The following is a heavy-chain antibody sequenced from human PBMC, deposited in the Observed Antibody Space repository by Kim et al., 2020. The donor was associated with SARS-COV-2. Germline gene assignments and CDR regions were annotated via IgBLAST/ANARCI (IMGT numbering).Heavy chain of an antibody. CDR3: ARVPATASTKRDYFDN. J-gene: IGHJ4*02. CDR1: GGSISSGGYY. CDR2: IYYSGST. V-gene: IGHV4-31*03. D-gene: IGHD2-2*01. Sequence: SETLSLTCTVSGGSISSGGYYWSWIRQHPGKGLEWIGYIYYSGSTYDNPSHKRRVTISVDTSKNQFLLKLSLGTAAAAAVYYWARVPATASTKRDYFDNWGQGTLVTVSS.